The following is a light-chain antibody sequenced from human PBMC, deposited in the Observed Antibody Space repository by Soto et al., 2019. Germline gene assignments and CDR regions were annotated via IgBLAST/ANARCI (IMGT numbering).Light chain of an antibody. CDR2: NVY. Sequence: QSVLTQPASVSGSPGQSITIFCTGTSSDIGIYNFVSWYQQHPGKAPKLMIYNVYSRPSGVSSRFSRSKSGNTASLTISWLQAEDEADYYCNSYTSASTYVFGTGTKVTVL. V-gene: IGLV2-14*03. J-gene: IGLJ1*01. CDR1: SSDIGIYNF. CDR3: NSYTSASTYV.